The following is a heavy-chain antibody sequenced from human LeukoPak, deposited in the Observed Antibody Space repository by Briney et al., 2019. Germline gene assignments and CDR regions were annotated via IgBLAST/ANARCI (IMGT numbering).Heavy chain of an antibody. CDR2: IYYSGST. D-gene: IGHD6-19*01. Sequence: PSETLSLTCTVSGGSISSYYWSWIRQPPGKGLEWIGYIYYSGSTNYNPSLKSRVTISVDTSKNQFSLKLSSVTAADTAVYYCASNRGSGWQFDYWGQGTLVTVSS. CDR1: GGSISSYY. J-gene: IGHJ4*02. V-gene: IGHV4-59*01. CDR3: ASNRGSGWQFDY.